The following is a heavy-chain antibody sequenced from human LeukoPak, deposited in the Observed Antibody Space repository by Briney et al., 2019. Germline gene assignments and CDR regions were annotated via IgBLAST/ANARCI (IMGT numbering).Heavy chain of an antibody. CDR3: ARWDDSAWAFGN. Sequence: PSETLSLTCIVSGGSISRYSWNWIRQSPGKGLEWVGYIAHSGTTSYKSSLKSRVTISVDTSKNQLSLRLTSVTAAVTAVYYCARWDDSAWAFGNWGPGTLVTVSS. D-gene: IGHD6-19*01. J-gene: IGHJ4*02. CDR2: IAHSGTT. CDR1: GGSISRYS. V-gene: IGHV4-59*08.